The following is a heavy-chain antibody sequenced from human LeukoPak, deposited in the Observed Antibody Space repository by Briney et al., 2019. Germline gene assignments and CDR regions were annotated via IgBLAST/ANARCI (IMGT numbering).Heavy chain of an antibody. Sequence: SETLSLTCTVSGGSISSTTYYWGWIRQPPGKGLEWIGNIYYSGSTYYNPSLKSRVTISVDTSKNQLSLKLSSVTAADTAVYYCARDTYVAGGGGYWGQGTLVTVSS. CDR2: IYYSGST. CDR1: GGSISSTTYY. J-gene: IGHJ4*02. D-gene: IGHD3-16*01. V-gene: IGHV4-39*07. CDR3: ARDTYVAGGGGY.